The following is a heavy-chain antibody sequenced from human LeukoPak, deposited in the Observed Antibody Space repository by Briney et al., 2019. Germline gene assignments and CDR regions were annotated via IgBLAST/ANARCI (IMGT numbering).Heavy chain of an antibody. J-gene: IGHJ4*02. CDR1: GGSISSGGYY. CDR2: IYYSGST. D-gene: IGHD2-15*01. CDR3: ARVGFYCSGGSCYSGFADY. Sequence: SETLSLTCTVSGGSISSGGYYWSWIRQHPGKGLEWIGYIYYSGSTYYNPSLKGRVTISVDTSKNQFSLKLSSVTAADTAVYYCARVGFYCSGGSCYSGFADYWGQGTLVTVSS. V-gene: IGHV4-31*03.